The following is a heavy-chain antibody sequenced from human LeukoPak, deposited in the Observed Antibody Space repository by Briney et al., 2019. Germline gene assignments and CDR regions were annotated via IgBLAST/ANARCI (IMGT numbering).Heavy chain of an antibody. V-gene: IGHV3-33*08. CDR3: ARRAGAYTHPYDY. D-gene: IGHD3-16*01. J-gene: IGHJ4*02. CDR1: GFTFSSFW. Sequence: GGSLRLSCAASGFTFSSFWMNWVRQAPGKGLEWVAYIQYDRTNEQYAHSVKGRFRISRDNSNNILYLQMNSLRAEDTAVYYCARRAGAYTHPYDYWGQGTLVTVS. CDR2: IQYDRTNE.